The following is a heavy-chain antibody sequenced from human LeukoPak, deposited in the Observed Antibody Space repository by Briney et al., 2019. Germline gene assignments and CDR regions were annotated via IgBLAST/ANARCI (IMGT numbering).Heavy chain of an antibody. J-gene: IGHJ4*02. CDR3: AREEGDGSGSYYR. CDR1: GYIFSNFF. CDR2: INPNSGGT. Sequence: GASVKVSCKASGYIFSNFFSSYGITWVRQAPGQGLEWMGRINPNSGGTNYAQKFQGRVTVTRDTSISTAYMELSRLRSDDTAVYYCAREEGDGSGSYYRWGQGTLVTVSS. D-gene: IGHD3-10*01. V-gene: IGHV1-2*06.